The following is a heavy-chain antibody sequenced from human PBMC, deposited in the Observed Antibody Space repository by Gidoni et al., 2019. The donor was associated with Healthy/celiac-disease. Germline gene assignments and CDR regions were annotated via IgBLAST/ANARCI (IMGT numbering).Heavy chain of an antibody. Sequence: QVPLVQSGAEVKTPGASVTVSCKASGYNFTSYDIHWVRQATGQGLEWMGWMNPNSGNTGYAQKFQGRVTMTRNTSISTAYMELSSLRSEDTAVYYCARGVYGQLAGGFDYWGQGTLVTVSS. CDR3: ARGVYGQLAGGFDY. CDR1: GYNFTSYD. V-gene: IGHV1-8*01. CDR2: MNPNSGNT. D-gene: IGHD6-6*01. J-gene: IGHJ4*02.